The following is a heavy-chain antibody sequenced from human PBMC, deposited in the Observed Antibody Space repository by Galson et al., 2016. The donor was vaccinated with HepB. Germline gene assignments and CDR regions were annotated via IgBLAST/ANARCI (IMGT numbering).Heavy chain of an antibody. D-gene: IGHD3-10*01. J-gene: IGHJ6*02. CDR1: GFTFSSYR. CDR3: AKLPSRYYGSGAGCGMDI. V-gene: IGHV3-48*01. Sequence: SLRLSCAASGFTFSSYRLNWVRQAPGKGLEWISYISIGSSRIYYADSVKGRFTISRDDSKNTLYLQMHSLRAEDTALYYCAKLPSRYYGSGAGCGMDIWGQGTTVTVSS. CDR2: ISIGSSRI.